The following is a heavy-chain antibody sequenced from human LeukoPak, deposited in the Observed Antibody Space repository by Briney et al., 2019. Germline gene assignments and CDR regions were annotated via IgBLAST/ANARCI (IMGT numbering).Heavy chain of an antibody. V-gene: IGHV4-38-2*02. Sequence: SETLSLTCTVSGYSISSGDYWGWIRQPPGKGLEWIGSIYHSGRTYYNPSLNIRVTISVDTSKNQFSLNLRSVTAADTAVYYCAREILYDSTGYYLWGQGTLVTVSS. CDR1: GYSISSGDY. CDR3: AREILYDSTGYYL. D-gene: IGHD3-22*01. CDR2: IYHSGRT. J-gene: IGHJ4*02.